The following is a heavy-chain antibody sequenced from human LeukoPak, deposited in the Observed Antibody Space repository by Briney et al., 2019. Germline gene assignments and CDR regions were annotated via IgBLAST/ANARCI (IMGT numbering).Heavy chain of an antibody. V-gene: IGHV1-18*01. J-gene: IGHJ4*02. CDR2: ISVNNGST. CDR3: QRITIFGVIIDFDY. CDR1: GFHFASYG. Sequence: GASVKVSCKASGFHFASYGITWVRQAPGQGLEWMGWISVNNGSTHYAQSFQDRLTMATDTSTSTAYLEVRSLRYDDTAIYYCQRITIFGVIIDFDYWGQGTLVTVSS. D-gene: IGHD3-3*01.